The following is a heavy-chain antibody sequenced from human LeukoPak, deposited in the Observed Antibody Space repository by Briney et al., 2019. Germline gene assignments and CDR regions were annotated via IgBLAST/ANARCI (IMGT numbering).Heavy chain of an antibody. CDR2: INHSGST. Sequence: KPSETLSLTCAVYGGSFSGYYWSWIRQPPGKGLEWIGEINHSGSTNYNPSLKSRVTISVDTSKSQFSLKLSSVTAADTAVYYCARACDTPTGAFDIWGQGTMVTVSS. D-gene: IGHD2-2*02. V-gene: IGHV4-34*01. CDR1: GGSFSGYY. CDR3: ARACDTPTGAFDI. J-gene: IGHJ3*02.